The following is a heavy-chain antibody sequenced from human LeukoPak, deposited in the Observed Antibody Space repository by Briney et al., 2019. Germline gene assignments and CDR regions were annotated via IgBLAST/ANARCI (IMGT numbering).Heavy chain of an antibody. CDR2: ISSNGDNT. CDR1: GFPFSTYV. D-gene: IGHD3-10*01. Sequence: GGSLRLSCSVSGFPFSTYVMHWVRQAPGKGLEYVSAISSNGDNTYYADSVKGRFTISRDNSTNTQYLQMSRLGADDTAVYNCGGGTDDWGQGTLVTVSS. V-gene: IGHV3-64D*06. J-gene: IGHJ4*02. CDR3: GGGTDD.